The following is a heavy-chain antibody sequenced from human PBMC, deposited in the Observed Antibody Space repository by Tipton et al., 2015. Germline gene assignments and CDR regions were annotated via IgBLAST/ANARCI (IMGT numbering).Heavy chain of an antibody. CDR3: ARARGRHGGLFDS. V-gene: IGHV4-59*13. CDR1: GASISSYY. D-gene: IGHD4-23*01. Sequence: TLSLTCTVSGASISSYYWTWIRQPPGKELEWMGYIQYSGSTNYNPSLKSRVTISLDTSTTQFSLKMTSVTTTDTAVYYCARARGRHGGLFDSWGQGTLVTVSS. J-gene: IGHJ4*02. CDR2: IQYSGST.